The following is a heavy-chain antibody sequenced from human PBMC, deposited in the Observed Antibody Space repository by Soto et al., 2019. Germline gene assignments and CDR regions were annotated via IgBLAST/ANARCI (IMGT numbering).Heavy chain of an antibody. CDR3: ARHALQTEFDF. CDR2: GYQSGNT. D-gene: IGHD1-1*01. J-gene: IGHJ4*02. CDR1: GVSISSSSHY. V-gene: IGHV4-39*01. Sequence: SETLSLTCSVSGVSISSSSHYWAWIAQAPGQGLVWIGCGYQSGNTYYNPSRRNRVAVSVDTSTNQISLRVKSVTASDTGVYFCARHALQTEFDFWGQGXLVTVSS.